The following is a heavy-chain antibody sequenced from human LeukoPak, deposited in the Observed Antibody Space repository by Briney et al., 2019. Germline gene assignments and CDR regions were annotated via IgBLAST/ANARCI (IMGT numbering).Heavy chain of an antibody. V-gene: IGHV4-61*01. J-gene: IGHJ3*02. CDR2: IYYSGST. CDR3: ARDDGRYYDFWSGYLPNAFDI. CDR1: GGSVSSGSYY. D-gene: IGHD3-3*01. Sequence: SETLSLTCTVSGGSVSSGSYYWSWIRQPPGKGLEWIGYIYYSGSTNYNPSLKSRVTISVDTSKNQFSLKLSSVTAADTAVYCCARDDGRYYDFWSGYLPNAFDIWGQGTMVTVSS.